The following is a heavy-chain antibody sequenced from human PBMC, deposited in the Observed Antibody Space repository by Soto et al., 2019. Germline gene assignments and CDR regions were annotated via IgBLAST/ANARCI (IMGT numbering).Heavy chain of an antibody. V-gene: IGHV4-59*01. D-gene: IGHD3-22*01. CDR1: GDSISSYY. Sequence: QVQLQESGPGLVKPSETLSLTCAVSGDSISSYYCMWIRQPPGKGLESIGYLYYGRSANYNPSLQXRSTMSXXTSTNQCSLTLSSMTAADTAGYYCALRSMAVVPEYWGQGTLVTVSS. CDR2: LYYGRSA. J-gene: IGHJ4*02. CDR3: ALRSMAVVPEY.